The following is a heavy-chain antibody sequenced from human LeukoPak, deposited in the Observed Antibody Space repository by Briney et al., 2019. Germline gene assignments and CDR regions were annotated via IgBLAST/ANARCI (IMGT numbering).Heavy chain of an antibody. V-gene: IGHV4-39*07. CDR1: GGSISSSSYY. Sequence: SEALSLTCTVSGGSISSSSYYWGWIRQPPGKGLEWIGSIYYSGSTYYNPSLKSRVTISVDTSKNQFSLKLSSVTAADTAVYYCARAGTVVTPWALDYWGQGTLVTVSS. J-gene: IGHJ4*02. CDR3: ARAGTVVTPWALDY. CDR2: IYYSGST. D-gene: IGHD4-23*01.